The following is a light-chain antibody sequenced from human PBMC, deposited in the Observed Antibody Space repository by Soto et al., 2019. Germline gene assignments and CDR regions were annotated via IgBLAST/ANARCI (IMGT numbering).Light chain of an antibody. J-gene: IGKJ1*01. CDR3: QQYKSDSPT. CDR2: KAA. CDR1: QRLXSW. V-gene: IGKV1-5*03. Sequence: IQMTQSPSTLSATAGDRVTITCQASQRLXSWFAWYERKPGKAPKVLXAKAARLARGGPSRFSGSGSETEFSLTISGLHPWDSANYYFQQYKSDSPTFGQGTKVDIK.